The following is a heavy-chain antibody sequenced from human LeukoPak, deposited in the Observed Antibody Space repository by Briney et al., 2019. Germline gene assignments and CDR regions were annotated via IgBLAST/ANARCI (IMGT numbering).Heavy chain of an antibody. D-gene: IGHD3-22*01. Sequence: SETLSLTCTGSRGSITGYFWSWVRQPPGKGLEWIAYTHYSGHSDYNPSLKSRVTISVDTSKSQFSLKLSSVTAADTAVYYCASGYDDSSDYHSFDYWGQGTLVTVSS. CDR3: ASGYDDSSDYHSFDY. J-gene: IGHJ4*02. V-gene: IGHV4-59*12. CDR2: THYSGHS. CDR1: RGSITGYF.